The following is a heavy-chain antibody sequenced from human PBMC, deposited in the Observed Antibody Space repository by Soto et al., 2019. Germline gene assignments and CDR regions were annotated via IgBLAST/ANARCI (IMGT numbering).Heavy chain of an antibody. Sequence: ASVKVSGEASGYTFTSYGISWERQAPGQGLEWMGWISAYNGNTNYAQKLQGRVTMTTDTSTSTAYMELRSLRSDGTAVYYCAGFRYSSSYYYYGMDVWCQGTTVTVS. D-gene: IGHD6-6*01. CDR2: ISAYNGNT. J-gene: IGHJ6*02. V-gene: IGHV1-18*04. CDR1: GYTFTSYG. CDR3: AGFRYSSSYYYYGMDV.